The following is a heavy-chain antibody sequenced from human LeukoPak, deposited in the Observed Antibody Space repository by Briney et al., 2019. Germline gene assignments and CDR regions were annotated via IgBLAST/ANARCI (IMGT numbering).Heavy chain of an antibody. V-gene: IGHV3-7*01. Sequence: PGGSLRLSCAASGFTFSSSWMSWVRQAPGKGLEWVANINQDGSEKYYVDSVKGRFTISRDNAKDSLYLQMNSLRAEDTVVYYCARVRSGYDASTFDYWGQGTLVTVSS. D-gene: IGHD5-12*01. CDR3: ARVRSGYDASTFDY. J-gene: IGHJ4*02. CDR1: GFTFSSSW. CDR2: INQDGSEK.